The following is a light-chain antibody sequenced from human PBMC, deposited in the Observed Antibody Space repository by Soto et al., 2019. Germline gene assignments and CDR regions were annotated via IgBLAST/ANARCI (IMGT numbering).Light chain of an antibody. CDR1: SSNIGSNT. CDR3: AAWDDSLNGVV. CDR2: FGS. Sequence: QSVLTQPPSASGTPGLRVTISCSGSSSNIGSNTVNWYQQLPGTAPKLLIFFGSHRPSGVPDRFSGSKSGSSASLAISGLQSEDEADYYCAAWDDSLNGVVFGGGTKVTVL. J-gene: IGLJ2*01. V-gene: IGLV1-44*01.